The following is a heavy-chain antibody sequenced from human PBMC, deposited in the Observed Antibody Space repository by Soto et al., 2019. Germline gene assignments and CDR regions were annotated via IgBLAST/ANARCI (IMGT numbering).Heavy chain of an antibody. CDR1: GGTFSSYA. V-gene: IGHV1-69*01. J-gene: IGHJ4*02. D-gene: IGHD3-22*01. CDR3: ARDYYDSSGYYLLDY. Sequence: QVQLVQSGAEVKKPGSSVKVSCKASGGTFSSYAISWVRQAPGQGLDWMGGIIPIFGTANYAQKFQGRVTITADESTSTAYMELSSLRSEDTAVYYCARDYYDSSGYYLLDYWGQGTLVTVSS. CDR2: IIPIFGTA.